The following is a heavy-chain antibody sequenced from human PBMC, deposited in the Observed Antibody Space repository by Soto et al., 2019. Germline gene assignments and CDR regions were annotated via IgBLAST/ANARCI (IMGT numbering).Heavy chain of an antibody. J-gene: IGHJ4*02. CDR2: MYDSVTT. Sequence: PSETLSLTCSVSGASISSNHWTRIRQPPGKGQEWIGCMYDSVTTRYDSFFKGRVTISIDTSKNQFSLKLSSVTAADTAVYYCARLLPYDSSGYVGFDYWGQGTLVTVSS. V-gene: IGHV4-59*01. CDR3: ARLLPYDSSGYVGFDY. CDR1: GASISSNH. D-gene: IGHD3-22*01.